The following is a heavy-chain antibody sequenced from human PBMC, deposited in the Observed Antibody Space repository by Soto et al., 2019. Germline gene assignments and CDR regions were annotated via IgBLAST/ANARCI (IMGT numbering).Heavy chain of an antibody. Sequence: EVQLVESGGGLVQPGGSLRLSCAASGFTVSSKYMTWVRQAPGKGLEWVSLIQSGGTTYYADSVKGRFSISRDTSENTLRLQMDSRRVEDPAVYYCARDDYLYDGSRYYGFPLDVWGKGPTVTVSS. CDR3: ARDDYLYDGSRYYGFPLDV. CDR1: GFTVSSKY. V-gene: IGHV3-66*01. CDR2: IQSGGTT. J-gene: IGHJ6*04. D-gene: IGHD3-22*01.